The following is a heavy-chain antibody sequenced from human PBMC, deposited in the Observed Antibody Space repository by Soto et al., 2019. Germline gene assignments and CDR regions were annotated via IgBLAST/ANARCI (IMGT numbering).Heavy chain of an antibody. CDR2: ISSSGSFM. V-gene: IGHV3-21*01. Sequence: EVQLVESGGGLVKPGGSLRLSCAASGFSFSSDSMGWVRQAPGKGLEWVSSISSSGSFMNYADSVKGRFTISRDHAKNSLYRQRSGLKDEDTAVYYCARDPPTGTTLDWADSWGQGTLVTVSS. J-gene: IGHJ4*02. D-gene: IGHD1-7*01. CDR3: ARDPPTGTTLDWADS. CDR1: GFSFSSDS.